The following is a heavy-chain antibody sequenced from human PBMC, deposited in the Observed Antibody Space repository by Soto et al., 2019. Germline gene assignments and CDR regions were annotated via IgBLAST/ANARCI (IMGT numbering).Heavy chain of an antibody. CDR1: CGSFSGDY. V-gene: IGHV4-34*01. D-gene: IGHD2-15*01. J-gene: IGHJ5*02. Sequence: SETLSLTCAVYCGSFSGDYWGWIRQPPGKVLEWIGEINHSGSTTYNPSLKSRVTISVDTSKNQFSLKLSSVTAADTAVYYCARAAKVVVVAATQHNWFDPWGQGTLVTVSS. CDR3: ARAAKVVVVAATQHNWFDP. CDR2: INHSGST.